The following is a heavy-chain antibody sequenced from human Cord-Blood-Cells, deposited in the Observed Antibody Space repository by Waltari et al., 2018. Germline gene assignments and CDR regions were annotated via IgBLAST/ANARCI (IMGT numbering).Heavy chain of an antibody. J-gene: IGHJ4*02. CDR2: INPSGGST. CDR3: ARLHPIAAAGRRGFDY. Sequence: QVQLVQSGAEVKKPGASVKVSCKASGYTFTSYYMHWVRQALGQGLEWMGIINPSGGSTSYAQKFQGRVTMTRDTSTSTVYMELSSLRSEDTAVYYCARLHPIAAAGRRGFDYWGQGTLVTVSS. V-gene: IGHV1-46*01. D-gene: IGHD6-13*01. CDR1: GYTFTSYY.